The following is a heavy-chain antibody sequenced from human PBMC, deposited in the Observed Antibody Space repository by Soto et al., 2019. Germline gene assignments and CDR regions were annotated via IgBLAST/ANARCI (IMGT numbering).Heavy chain of an antibody. J-gene: IGHJ4*02. CDR3: AKGAARPPLYFDY. V-gene: IGHV3-23*01. CDR1: VFTFSSYA. CDR2: ISGSGGST. D-gene: IGHD6-6*01. Sequence: WWSLRLSCSASVFTFSSYAMSWFRQAPGKGLEWVSAISGSGGSTYYADSVKGRFTISRDNSKNTLYLQMNSLRAEDTAVYYCAKGAARPPLYFDYWGQGTLVTVSS.